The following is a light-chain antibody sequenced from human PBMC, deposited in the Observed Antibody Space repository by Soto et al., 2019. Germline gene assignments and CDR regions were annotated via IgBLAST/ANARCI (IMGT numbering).Light chain of an antibody. CDR1: QAITND. CDR3: LQHNSYPRT. J-gene: IGKJ1*01. V-gene: IGKV1-17*01. CDR2: AAS. Sequence: DIQMTQSPSSLSASVGDRVTITCRARQAITNDLSWYQQKPGEPPKRLIYAASTLHSGGPSRFSGSGSGTEFTLTISSLQPEDFATYFCLQHNSYPRTCGQGTKVEIK.